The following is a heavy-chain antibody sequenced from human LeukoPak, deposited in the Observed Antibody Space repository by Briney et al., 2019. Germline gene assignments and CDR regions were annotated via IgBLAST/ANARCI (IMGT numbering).Heavy chain of an antibody. J-gene: IGHJ4*02. CDR3: ARGGGATRIDY. CDR1: GDSIRSGTYY. D-gene: IGHD5-12*01. CDR2: IYTSGST. Sequence: SQTLSLTCSVSGDSIRSGTYYWSWVRQPAGKGLEWIGRIYTSGSTSYNPSLKSRVTISVDTSKNQFSLKLTSVTAADTAVYYCARGGGATRIDYWGQGTLVTVSS. V-gene: IGHV4-61*02.